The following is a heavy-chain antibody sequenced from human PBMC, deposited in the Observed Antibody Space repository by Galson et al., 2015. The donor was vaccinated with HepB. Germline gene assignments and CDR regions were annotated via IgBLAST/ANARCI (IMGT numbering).Heavy chain of an antibody. CDR2: ISSSSSYI. J-gene: IGHJ4*02. CDR1: GFTFSRYS. V-gene: IGHV3-21*01. Sequence: SLRLSCAVSGFTFSRYSMNWVRQAPGKGLEWVSSISSSSSYIYYADSVKGRFTISRDNAKNSLYLQMNSLRAEDTAVYYCARDQARLGELPRTYYFDYWGQGTLVTVSS. CDR3: ARDQARLGELPRTYYFDY. D-gene: IGHD3-16*01.